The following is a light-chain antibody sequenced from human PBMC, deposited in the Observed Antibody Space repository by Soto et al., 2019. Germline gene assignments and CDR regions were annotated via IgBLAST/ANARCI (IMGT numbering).Light chain of an antibody. Sequence: EIVMTQSPATLSVSPEETATLSCRASQSVSSNLAWYQQKPGQAPSLLIYGASTRATDIPPRFSGSGSGTEFTLTITSLQSEDFAVYYCQQYKNWPPLTFGGGTKVEIK. CDR1: QSVSSN. V-gene: IGKV3-15*01. J-gene: IGKJ4*01. CDR3: QQYKNWPPLT. CDR2: GAS.